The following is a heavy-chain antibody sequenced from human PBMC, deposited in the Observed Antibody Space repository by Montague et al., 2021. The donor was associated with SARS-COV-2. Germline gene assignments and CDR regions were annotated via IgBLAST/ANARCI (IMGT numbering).Heavy chain of an antibody. CDR3: ARREYSYGLGD. V-gene: IGHV4-39*01. CDR1: GGPISGSSDY. CDR2: VDYSGNT. D-gene: IGHD5-18*01. Sequence: SETLSLTCTVTGGPISGSSDYWGWIRQSPGKGLEWIASVDYSGNTYYXXSLKSRLTISVDTSKNQFSLKLNSVTAADTALYYCARREYSYGLGDWGQGTLVTVSS. J-gene: IGHJ4*02.